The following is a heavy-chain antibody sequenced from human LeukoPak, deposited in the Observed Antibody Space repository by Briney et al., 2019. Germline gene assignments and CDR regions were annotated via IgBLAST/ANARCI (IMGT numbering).Heavy chain of an antibody. CDR2: IYYSGST. V-gene: IGHV4-59*01. CDR3: ASAILGYCSSTSYPFDY. J-gene: IGHJ4*02. D-gene: IGHD2-2*01. Sequence: SETLSLTCTVSGGSISSYYWSWIRQPPGKGLEWIGYIYYSGSTNYNPSLKSRVTISVDTSKNQFSLKLSSVTAADTAVYYCASAILGYCSSTSYPFDYWGQGTLVTVSS. CDR1: GGSISSYY.